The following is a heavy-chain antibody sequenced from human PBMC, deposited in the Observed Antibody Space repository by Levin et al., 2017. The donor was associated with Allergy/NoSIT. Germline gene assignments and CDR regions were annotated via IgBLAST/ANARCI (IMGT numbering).Heavy chain of an antibody. D-gene: IGHD2-21*02. V-gene: IGHV5-51*01. Sequence: GGSLRLSCKGSGYSFTSYWIGWVRQMPGKGLEWMGIIYPGDSDTRYSPSFQGQVTISADKSISTAYLQWSSLKASDTAMYYCARLPSEYCGGDCYNGFDYYDYGMDVWGQGTTVTVSS. CDR3: ARLPSEYCGGDCYNGFDYYDYGMDV. CDR1: GYSFTSYW. CDR2: IYPGDSDT. J-gene: IGHJ6*02.